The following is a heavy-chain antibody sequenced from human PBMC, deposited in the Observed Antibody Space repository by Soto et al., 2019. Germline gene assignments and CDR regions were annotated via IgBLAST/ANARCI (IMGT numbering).Heavy chain of an antibody. D-gene: IGHD1-7*01. V-gene: IGHV4-30-2*01. CDR2: IYHSGST. CDR1: GGSISSGGYS. Sequence: QLQLQESGSGLVKPSQTLSLTCAFSGGSISSGGYSWSWIRQPPGKGLEWIGYIYHSGSTYYHPSLKSRVTMSVDRSKSQFSLKLSSVTAADTAVYYCARSRITGTTLVVWFDPWGQGTLVTVSS. CDR3: ARSRITGTTLVVWFDP. J-gene: IGHJ5*02.